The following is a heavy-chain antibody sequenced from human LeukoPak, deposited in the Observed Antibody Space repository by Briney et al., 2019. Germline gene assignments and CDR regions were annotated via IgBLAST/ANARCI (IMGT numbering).Heavy chain of an antibody. CDR2: IKSKTDGGTT. V-gene: IGHV3-15*01. D-gene: IGHD3-22*01. J-gene: IGHJ3*02. CDR3: PLAANYDGYAFDI. CDR1: GFTFSNAW. Sequence: GGSLRLSCAASGFTFSNAWMSWVRQAPGKGLEWVGRIKSKTDGGTTDYAAPVKGRFTISRDDSKNTLYLQMNSLKTEDTAVYYCPLAANYDGYAFDIWGQGTMVTVSS.